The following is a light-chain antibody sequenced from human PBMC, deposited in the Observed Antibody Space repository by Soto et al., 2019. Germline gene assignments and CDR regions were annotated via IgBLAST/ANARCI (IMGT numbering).Light chain of an antibody. Sequence: DIQLTQSPSCLSSSLLDIVSITCRASQGISSYLAWYQQKPGKAPKLLIYAASTLHSGVPSRFSGGGSGTEFTLTTSSLQPDDFATYYCQHYNSYSEAFGQGTKVDIK. CDR1: QGISSY. CDR3: QHYNSYSEA. J-gene: IGKJ1*01. V-gene: IGKV1-9*01. CDR2: AAS.